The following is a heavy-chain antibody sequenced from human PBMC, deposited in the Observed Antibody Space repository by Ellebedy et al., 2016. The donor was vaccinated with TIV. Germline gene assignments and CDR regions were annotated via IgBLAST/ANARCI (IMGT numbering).Heavy chain of an antibody. J-gene: IGHJ4*02. CDR2: IYYTGAT. Sequence: ESLKISCAASGFTFSDYYMSWIRQAPGKGLEWLGTIYYTGATSYSPFLKSRVTISIDTSSNQFSLNLTSVTAADTAVYYCARRQVSALDYWGQGILVTVSS. V-gene: IGHV4-39*01. CDR1: GFTFSDYY. D-gene: IGHD6-19*01. CDR3: ARRQVSALDY.